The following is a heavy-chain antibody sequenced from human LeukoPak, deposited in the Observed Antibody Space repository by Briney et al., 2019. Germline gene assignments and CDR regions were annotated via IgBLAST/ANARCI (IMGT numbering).Heavy chain of an antibody. CDR1: GGSISSGGYY. CDR2: IYYSGST. V-gene: IGHV4-31*03. D-gene: IGHD2-15*01. Sequence: PSETLSLTCTVSGGSISSGGYYWSWIRQHPGKGLEWIGYIYYSGSTYYNPSLKSRVTISVDTSKNQFSLKLSSVTAADTAVYYCAAIRYCSGGSCYLPPYTLYYGMDVWGQGTTVTVSS. J-gene: IGHJ6*02. CDR3: AAIRYCSGGSCYLPPYTLYYGMDV.